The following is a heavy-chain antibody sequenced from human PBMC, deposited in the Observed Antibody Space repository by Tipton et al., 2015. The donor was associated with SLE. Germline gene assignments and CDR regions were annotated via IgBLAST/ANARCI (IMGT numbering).Heavy chain of an antibody. Sequence: LRLSCTVSGGSISSVGYYWSWIRQPAGKGLEWIGYIYTSGSTNYNPSLKSRVTMSVDTSKNQFSLNLTSVTAADTAVYYCAREAGISNYFDHWGQGTLVTVSS. D-gene: IGHD6-13*01. CDR1: GGSISSVGYY. V-gene: IGHV4-61*09. CDR3: AREAGISNYFDH. J-gene: IGHJ4*02. CDR2: IYTSGST.